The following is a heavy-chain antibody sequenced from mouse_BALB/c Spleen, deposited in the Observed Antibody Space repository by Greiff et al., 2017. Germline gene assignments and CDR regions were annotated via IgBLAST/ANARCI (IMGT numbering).Heavy chain of an antibody. V-gene: IGHV5-6-5*01. CDR3: ARGVPYYGSSYGYFDV. J-gene: IGHJ1*01. D-gene: IGHD1-1*01. Sequence: EVQGVESGGGLVKPGGSLKLSCAASGFTFSSYAMSWVRQTPEKRLEWVASISSGGSTYYPDSVKGRFTISRDNARNILYLQMSSLRSEDTAMYYCARGVPYYGSSYGYFDVWGAGTTVTVSS. CDR1: GFTFSSYA. CDR2: ISSGGST.